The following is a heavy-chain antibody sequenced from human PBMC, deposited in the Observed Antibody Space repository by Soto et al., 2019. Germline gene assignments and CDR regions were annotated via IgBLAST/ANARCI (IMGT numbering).Heavy chain of an antibody. J-gene: IGHJ5*02. CDR3: ARDTAFINSGFFDA. V-gene: IGHV3-11*01. D-gene: IGHD3-22*01. CDR2: ISDSGSSI. Sequence: SLRLSCAASGFTFSDYYMNWIRQAPGKGLEWVSYISDSGSSIFYADSVRGRFTISRDSARKSLYLLMSSLRVEDTAVYYCARDTAFINSGFFDAWGQGTPVTVSS. CDR1: GFTFSDYY.